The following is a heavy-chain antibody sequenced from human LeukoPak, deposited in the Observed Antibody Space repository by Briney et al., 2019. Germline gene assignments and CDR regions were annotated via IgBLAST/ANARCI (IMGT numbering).Heavy chain of an antibody. V-gene: IGHV4-34*01. CDR1: GGSISSYY. CDR3: ARSRYILVGATRVSPNWFDP. D-gene: IGHD1-26*01. CDR2: INHSGST. Sequence: SETLSLTCTVSGGSISSYYWNWIRQPPGKGLEWIGEINHSGSTNYNPSLNSRVTISVDTSKNQFSLELSSVTAADTAVYYCARSRYILVGATRVSPNWFDPWGQGTLVTVSS. J-gene: IGHJ5*02.